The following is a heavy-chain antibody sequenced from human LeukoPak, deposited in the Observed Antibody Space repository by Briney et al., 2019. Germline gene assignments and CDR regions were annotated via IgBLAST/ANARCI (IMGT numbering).Heavy chain of an antibody. Sequence: GGSLRLSCAASGFSFDDYAMRWVRQAPGKGLEWVSAIDWNGGITDYADSVKGRFTISRDNAKNSLYLQMNNLRADDTALYYCAKRMVRGGAFDIWGQGTMVTVSS. CDR1: GFSFDDYA. J-gene: IGHJ3*02. D-gene: IGHD3-10*01. CDR3: AKRMVRGGAFDI. CDR2: IDWNGGIT. V-gene: IGHV3-9*01.